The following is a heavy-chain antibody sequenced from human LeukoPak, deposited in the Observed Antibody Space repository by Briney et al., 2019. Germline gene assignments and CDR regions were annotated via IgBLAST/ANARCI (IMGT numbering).Heavy chain of an antibody. Sequence: GGSLRLSCAASGFXVNNIYISWVRQAPGKGREWVSVIYSGGSTYYADSVKGRFTISRDNSKNPLYLQMNSLRAEDTAVYYCGGCSSTSCYFLDYWGQGTLGTVSP. CDR3: GGCSSTSCYFLDY. V-gene: IGHV3-53*05. J-gene: IGHJ4*02. CDR1: GFXVNNIY. D-gene: IGHD2-2*01. CDR2: IYSGGST.